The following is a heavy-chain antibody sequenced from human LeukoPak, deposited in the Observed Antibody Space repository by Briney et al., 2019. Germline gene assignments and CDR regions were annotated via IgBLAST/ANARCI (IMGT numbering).Heavy chain of an antibody. CDR3: ARDLSLELERPGHFDY. V-gene: IGHV3-7*01. CDR2: IKQDGSEK. D-gene: IGHD1-1*01. Sequence: GGSLRLSCAASGFTFSSYGMSWVRQAPGKGLEWVANIKQDGSEKYYVDSVKGRFTISRDNAKNSLYLQMNSLRAEDTAVYYCARDLSLELERPGHFDYWGQGTLVTVSS. J-gene: IGHJ4*02. CDR1: GFTFSSYG.